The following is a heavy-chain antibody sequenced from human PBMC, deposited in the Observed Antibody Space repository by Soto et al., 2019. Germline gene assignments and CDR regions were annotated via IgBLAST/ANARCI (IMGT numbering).Heavy chain of an antibody. Sequence: ASVKVSCKASGYTFTGYYMHWVRQAPGQGLEWMGWINPNSGGTNYSQKFQGRVTITRDTSASTAYMELSSLRSEDTAVYYCARDQGLCSGGSCWGYFDYWGQGTLVTVSS. D-gene: IGHD2-15*01. J-gene: IGHJ4*02. CDR2: INPNSGGT. CDR1: GYTFTGYY. CDR3: ARDQGLCSGGSCWGYFDY. V-gene: IGHV1-2*02.